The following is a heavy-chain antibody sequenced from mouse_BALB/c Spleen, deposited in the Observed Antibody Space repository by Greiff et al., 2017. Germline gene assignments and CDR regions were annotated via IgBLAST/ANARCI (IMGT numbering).Heavy chain of an antibody. V-gene: IGHV1S137*01. CDR1: GYTFTDYA. CDR3: ARNYRYTKNAMDY. Sequence: VQLQQSGAELVRPGVSVKISCKGSGYTFTDYAMHWVKQSHAKSLEWIGVISTYYGDASYNQKFKGKATMTVDKSSSTAYMELARLTSEDSAIYYCARNYRYTKNAMDYWGQGTSVTVSS. D-gene: IGHD2-14*01. J-gene: IGHJ4*01. CDR2: ISTYYGDA.